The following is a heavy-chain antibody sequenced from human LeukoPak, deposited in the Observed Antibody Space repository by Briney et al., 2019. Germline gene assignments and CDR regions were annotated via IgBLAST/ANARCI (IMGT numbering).Heavy chain of an antibody. D-gene: IGHD6-13*01. CDR3: ARVAASSWPHYYYYYMDV. CDR2: ISIGSTYI. J-gene: IGHJ6*03. Sequence: PGGSLRLSCAASGITFSRYSMNWVRQAPGKGLEWVSSISIGSTYIYYADSVKGRFTISRDNAKNSLYLQMNSLRAEDTAVYYCARVAASSWPHYYYYYMDVWGKGTTVTISS. CDR1: GITFSRYS. V-gene: IGHV3-21*01.